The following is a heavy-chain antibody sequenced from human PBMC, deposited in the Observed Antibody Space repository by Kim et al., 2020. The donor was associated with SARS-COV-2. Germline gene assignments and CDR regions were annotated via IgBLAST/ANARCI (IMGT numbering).Heavy chain of an antibody. CDR2: ISSSGSTI. D-gene: IGHD3-22*01. V-gene: IGHV3-11*04. Sequence: GGSLRLSCAASGFTFSDYYMSWIRQAPGKGLEWVSYISSSGSTIYYADSVKGRFTISRDNAKNSLYLQMNSLRAEDTAVYYCARDRYYYDSSGYSGTWYFDLWGRGTLVTVSS. J-gene: IGHJ2*01. CDR3: ARDRYYYDSSGYSGTWYFDL. CDR1: GFTFSDYY.